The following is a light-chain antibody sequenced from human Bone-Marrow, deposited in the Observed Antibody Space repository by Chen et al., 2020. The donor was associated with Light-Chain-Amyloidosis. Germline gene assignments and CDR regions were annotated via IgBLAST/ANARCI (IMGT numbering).Light chain of an antibody. Sequence: SYLLPQPSSVSVAPGQTATIACGGNNIGSTSVHWYQQTPGRAPLLVVYSDSDGPSGIPERLSGSNSGNAATLTISRVEAGDEADYYCQGWDRSSDRPVFGGGTKLTVL. CDR1: NIGSTS. J-gene: IGLJ3*02. CDR3: QGWDRSSDRPV. CDR2: SDS. V-gene: IGLV3-21*02.